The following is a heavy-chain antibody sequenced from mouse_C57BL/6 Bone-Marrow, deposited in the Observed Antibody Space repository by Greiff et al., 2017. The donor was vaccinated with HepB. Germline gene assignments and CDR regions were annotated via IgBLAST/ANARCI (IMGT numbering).Heavy chain of an antibody. Sequence: VQLQQSGAELARPGASVKLSCKASGYTFTSYGISWVKQRTGQGLEWIGEIYPRSGNTYYNEKFKGKATLTADKSSSTAYMELRSLTSEDSAVYFCARRNYYGSPWYFDVCGTGTTVTVSS. V-gene: IGHV1-81*01. CDR2: IYPRSGNT. CDR3: ARRNYYGSPWYFDV. J-gene: IGHJ1*03. CDR1: GYTFTSYG. D-gene: IGHD1-1*01.